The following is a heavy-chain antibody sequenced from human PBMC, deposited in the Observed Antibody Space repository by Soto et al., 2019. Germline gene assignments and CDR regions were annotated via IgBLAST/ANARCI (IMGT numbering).Heavy chain of an antibody. D-gene: IGHD3-10*01. CDR1: GFSFSSYA. CDR2: FRDTGDKT. J-gene: IGHJ3*02. Sequence: EVQLLESGGGLVQPGGSLRLSCAASGFSFSSYAISWVRQAPGRGLEWVSTFRDTGDKTYYADSVKGRFTVSRDISQNTLYLQMNGLSPDDTAIYYCAKVPDPGAFDIWGQGTMVTVSS. V-gene: IGHV3-23*01. CDR3: AKVPDPGAFDI.